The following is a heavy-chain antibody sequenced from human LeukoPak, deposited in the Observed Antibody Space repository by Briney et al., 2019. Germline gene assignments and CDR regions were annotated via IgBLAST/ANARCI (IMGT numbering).Heavy chain of an antibody. CDR1: GFTFSSYE. V-gene: IGHV3-48*03. CDR3: ARTLSGELPDY. D-gene: IGHD1-26*01. Sequence: GGSLRLSCAASGFTFSSYEMNWVRQAPGKGLGWGSYISSSGTTIYYADSVKGRFTISRDNAKNSLYLQMNSLRAEDTAVYYCARTLSGELPDYWGEGTLVTVSS. J-gene: IGHJ4*02. CDR2: ISSSGTTI.